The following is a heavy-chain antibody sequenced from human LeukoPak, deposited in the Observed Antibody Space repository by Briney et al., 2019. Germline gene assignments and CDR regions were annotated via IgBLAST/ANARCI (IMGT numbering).Heavy chain of an antibody. D-gene: IGHD5-24*01. J-gene: IGHJ4*02. V-gene: IGHV3-23*01. CDR3: AKSGYNRFDY. Sequence: GGSLRLSCAASGFTFSSSAMSWVRQAPGKGLEWVSSISGSGSGGSTYYADSVKGRFTISRDNSKNPLYLQMNSLIAEDTAVYYCAKSGYNRFDYWGQGTRVTVSS. CDR2: ISGSGSGGST. CDR1: GFTFSSSA.